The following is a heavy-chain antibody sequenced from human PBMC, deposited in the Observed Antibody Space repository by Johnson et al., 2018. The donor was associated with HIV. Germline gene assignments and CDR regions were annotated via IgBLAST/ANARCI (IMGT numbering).Heavy chain of an antibody. V-gene: IGHV3-23*04. J-gene: IGHJ3*02. CDR3: AAPSLGGATFDAFDI. CDR2: ISGSGGTT. Sequence: VHLVESGGGLVQPGGSLRLSCAASGFTFDDYGMSWVRQAPGKGLEWVSAISGSGGTTYYADSVKGRFTISRDNSKNTLYLQMNSLRAEDTAVYYCAAPSLGGATFDAFDIWGQGTVVTVSS. D-gene: IGHD1-26*01. CDR1: GFTFDDYG.